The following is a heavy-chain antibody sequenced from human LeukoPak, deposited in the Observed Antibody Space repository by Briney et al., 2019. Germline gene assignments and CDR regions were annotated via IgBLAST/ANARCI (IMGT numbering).Heavy chain of an antibody. D-gene: IGHD1-7*01. J-gene: IGHJ6*03. Sequence: GGSLRLSCAASGFIFSDYYMSWIRQGPGKGLEWVSYISSGGSTISYADSVKGRFTISRDNAKNSLYLHMNNLRVEDTAVYYCARGALRYNWNYGLRDYYYYMDVWGKGTTVTVSS. CDR3: ARGALRYNWNYGLRDYYYYMDV. CDR1: GFIFSDYY. V-gene: IGHV3-11*04. CDR2: ISSGGSTI.